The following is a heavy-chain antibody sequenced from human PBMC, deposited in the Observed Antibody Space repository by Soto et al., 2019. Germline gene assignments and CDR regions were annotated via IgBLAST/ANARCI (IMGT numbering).Heavy chain of an antibody. CDR2: IYWDDAK. D-gene: IGHD5-18*01. CDR1: GFSLSTSGVN. CDR3: AHRRRGYSYGYYFDS. V-gene: IGHV2-5*02. Sequence: QITLKESGPTLVKPTQTLTLTCTFSGFSLSTSGVNVGWIRQPPGKALEWLALIYWDDAKRYSPSLKNRLTITKDTSKNQVVLTMTNIDPVDTATYYCAHRRRGYSYGYYFDSWGQGTLVTVSS. J-gene: IGHJ4*02.